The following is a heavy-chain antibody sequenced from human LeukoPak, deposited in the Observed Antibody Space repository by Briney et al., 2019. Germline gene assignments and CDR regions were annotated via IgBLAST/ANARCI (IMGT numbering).Heavy chain of an antibody. Sequence: PGRSLRLSCAASGFTFSGSGFHWVRQAPGKGLEWVADIWYHGRNAYYSDSAKGRFTISRDNSKNTLYLQMNNLRADDTAVYYCARDSAVERPGFWGQGTLVTVSS. CDR1: GFTFSGSG. D-gene: IGHD5-12*01. CDR2: IWYHGRNA. CDR3: ARDSAVERPGF. J-gene: IGHJ4*02. V-gene: IGHV3-33*01.